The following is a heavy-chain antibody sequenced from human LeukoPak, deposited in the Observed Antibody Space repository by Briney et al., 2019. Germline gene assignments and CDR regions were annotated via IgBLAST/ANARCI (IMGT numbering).Heavy chain of an antibody. CDR1: AFSFTNDW. CDR2: INIDGRTT. Sequence: GRSLRPSCAASAFSFTNDWIHWVSQAPGKGLMWLSSINIDGRTTRYAASVEGRFTTSRDNGKHTLYMQMNSPRDDDTAVYECARGGASGWYAAEWFDPWGQGTLVTVSS. D-gene: IGHD6-19*01. CDR3: ARGGASGWYAAEWFDP. V-gene: IGHV3-74*01. J-gene: IGHJ5*02.